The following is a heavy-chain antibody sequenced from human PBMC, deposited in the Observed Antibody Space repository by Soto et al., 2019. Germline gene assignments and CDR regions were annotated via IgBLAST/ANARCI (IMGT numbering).Heavy chain of an antibody. J-gene: IGHJ4*02. CDR2: ISGSGGST. CDR3: AKDRVFRVELFDY. Sequence: GRSLRLSCAASGFTFSSYAMSWVRQAPGKGLEWVSAISGSGGSTYYADSVKGRFTISRDNSKNTLYLQMNSLRAEDTAVYYCAKDRVFRVELFDYWGQGTLVTVSS. CDR1: GFTFSSYA. V-gene: IGHV3-23*01. D-gene: IGHD1-7*01.